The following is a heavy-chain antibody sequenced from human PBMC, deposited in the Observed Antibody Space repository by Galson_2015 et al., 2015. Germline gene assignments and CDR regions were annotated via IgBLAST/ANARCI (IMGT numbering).Heavy chain of an antibody. D-gene: IGHD3-3*01. CDR3: AHKLRDFWSGPYDY. Sequence: PALGTPPRPLTRPCTFSGSSLRTGGGGGAGFRQPPGKAREGLALFYWEDDKRYSPSLKSRLTITKDTSKNQVVLTMTNMDPVDTATYYCAHKLRDFWSGPYDYWGQGTLVTVSS. CDR1: GSSLRTGGGG. V-gene: IGHV2-5*02. J-gene: IGHJ4*02. CDR2: FYWEDDK.